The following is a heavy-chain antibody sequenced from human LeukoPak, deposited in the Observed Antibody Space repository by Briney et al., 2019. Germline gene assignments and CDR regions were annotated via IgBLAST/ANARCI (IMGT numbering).Heavy chain of an antibody. J-gene: IGHJ5*02. V-gene: IGHV4-34*01. Sequence: ETLSLTCAVYGGSFSGYYWSWIRQPPGKGLEWIGEINHSGSTNYNPSLKSRVTISVDTSKNQFSLKLSSVTAADTAVYYCARGSRIAAYVNWFDPWGQGTLVTVSS. CDR3: ARGSRIAAYVNWFDP. D-gene: IGHD6-13*01. CDR1: GGSFSGYY. CDR2: INHSGST.